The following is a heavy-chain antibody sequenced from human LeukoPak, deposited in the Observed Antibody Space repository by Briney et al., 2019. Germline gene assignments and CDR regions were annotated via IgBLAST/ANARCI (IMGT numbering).Heavy chain of an antibody. CDR2: INPSGGST. D-gene: IGHD3-10*01. V-gene: IGHV1-46*01. Sequence: ASVKVSCKASGYTFTSYYMHWVRQAPGQGLEWMGIINPSGGSTSYAQKFQGRVTMTRDMSTSTDYMELSRLRSDDTAVYYCARAVGQSDPFDIWGQGAMVTVSS. CDR1: GYTFTSYY. CDR3: ARAVGQSDPFDI. J-gene: IGHJ3*02.